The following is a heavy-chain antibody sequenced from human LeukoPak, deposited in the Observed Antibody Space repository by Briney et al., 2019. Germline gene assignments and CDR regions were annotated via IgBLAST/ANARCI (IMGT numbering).Heavy chain of an antibody. Sequence: SETLSLTCTVSGGSISSNYWSWIRQPPGKGLEWIGYIYYSGSTNYNPSLKSRVTISVDTSKNQFSLKLSSVTAADTAVYYCARDPGTTGRYYYGMDVWGQGTTVTVSS. CDR2: IYYSGST. V-gene: IGHV4-59*01. D-gene: IGHD1-1*01. CDR1: GGSISSNY. CDR3: ARDPGTTGRYYYGMDV. J-gene: IGHJ6*02.